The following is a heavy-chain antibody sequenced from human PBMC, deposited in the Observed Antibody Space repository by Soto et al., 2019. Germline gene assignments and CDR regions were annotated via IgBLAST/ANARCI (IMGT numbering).Heavy chain of an antibody. D-gene: IGHD2-15*01. V-gene: IGHV1-69*01. J-gene: IGHJ6*02. CDR2: IIPIFGTA. CDR3: ARGGCSGGSCYPTLYYGMDV. CDR1: GGTFSSYA. Sequence: QVQLVQSGAEVKKPGSSVKVSCKASGGTFSSYAISWVRQAPGQGLEWMGGIIPIFGTANYAQKFQGRVTITADESTSTAYMELRSLRSEDTAVYYCARGGCSGGSCYPTLYYGMDVWGQGTTVTVSS.